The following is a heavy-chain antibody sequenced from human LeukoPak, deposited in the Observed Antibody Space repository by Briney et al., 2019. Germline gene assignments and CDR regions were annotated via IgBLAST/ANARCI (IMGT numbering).Heavy chain of an antibody. D-gene: IGHD1-26*01. CDR1: GFTFSNYA. CDR2: ISGSGGST. CDR3: AKGGVVGATYYFDY. J-gene: IGHJ4*02. Sequence: GGSPRLSCAASGFTFSNYAMSWVRQAPGKGLEWVSIISGSGGSTYYADSVKGRFTISRDNSKNTLYLQMNSLRAEDTAVYYCAKGGVVGATYYFDYWGQGTLVTVSS. V-gene: IGHV3-23*01.